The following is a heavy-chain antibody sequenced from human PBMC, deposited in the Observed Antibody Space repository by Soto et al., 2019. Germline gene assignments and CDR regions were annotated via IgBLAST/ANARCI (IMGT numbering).Heavy chain of an antibody. Sequence: EVQLVESGGGLVQPGGSLRLSCAASGFTFSSYSMNWVRQAPGKGLEWVSYISSSSSTIYYADSVKGRFTISSDNAKNSLYLQMNSLRDEDTAVYYCAREWNPLNCFDPWGQGTLVTVSS. CDR3: AREWNPLNCFDP. CDR1: GFTFSSYS. J-gene: IGHJ5*02. CDR2: ISSSSSTI. D-gene: IGHD1-1*01. V-gene: IGHV3-48*02.